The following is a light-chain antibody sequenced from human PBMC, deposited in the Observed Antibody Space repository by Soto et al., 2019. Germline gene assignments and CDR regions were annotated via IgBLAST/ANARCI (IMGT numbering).Light chain of an antibody. CDR3: QPYGSSPLT. CDR2: GAS. Sequence: EIVLTQSPGTLSLSPGERATLSCRASQSVSNNYLAWYQQKPGQAPRLLIYGASNRAAGIPDRFSGSGSGTDFTLIINRLEPEDFAVYYCQPYGSSPLTFGQGTKVEIK. CDR1: QSVSNNY. J-gene: IGKJ1*01. V-gene: IGKV3-20*01.